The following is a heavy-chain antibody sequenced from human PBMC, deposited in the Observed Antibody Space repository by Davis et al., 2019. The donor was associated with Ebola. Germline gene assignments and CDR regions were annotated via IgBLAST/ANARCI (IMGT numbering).Heavy chain of an antibody. J-gene: IGHJ4*02. CDR3: AKAVAATWSPFDN. Sequence: GGSLRLSCAASGFNVRSNYISWVRQAPGKGLEWISVSYTSCTTRCVDYADSVKGRFTVSRDNSKNTVFLQMNSLAAEDTAVYYCAKAVAATWSPFDNWGRGTLVTVSS. D-gene: IGHD6-19*01. CDR2: SYTSCTT. V-gene: IGHV3-66*01. CDR1: GFNVRSNY.